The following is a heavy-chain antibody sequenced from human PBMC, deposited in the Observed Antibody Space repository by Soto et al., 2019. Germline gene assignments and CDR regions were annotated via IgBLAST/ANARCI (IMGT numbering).Heavy chain of an antibody. Sequence: PGGSLRLSCAASGFTFSSYGMHWVRQVPGKGLEWVAVISYDGSNKYYADSVKGRFTISRDNSKNTLYLQMNSLRAEDTAVYYCAKDRGMATMRDYFDYWGQGTLVTVSS. D-gene: IGHD5-12*01. V-gene: IGHV3-30*18. J-gene: IGHJ4*02. CDR3: AKDRGMATMRDYFDY. CDR1: GFTFSSYG. CDR2: ISYDGSNK.